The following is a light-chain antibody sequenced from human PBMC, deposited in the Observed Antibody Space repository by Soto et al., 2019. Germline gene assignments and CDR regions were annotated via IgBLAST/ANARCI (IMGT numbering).Light chain of an antibody. CDR2: KAS. J-gene: IGKJ3*01. CDR1: QSISGW. Sequence: DIQMTQSPSTLSASVGDRVTITCRASQSISGWLAWYQQKPGKAPKLLIYKASSLGSGVPSRFSGSGSGTEFTLTISSLQPDDFATYYCQQYDSLVTFGPGTKVDIK. V-gene: IGKV1-5*03. CDR3: QQYDSLVT.